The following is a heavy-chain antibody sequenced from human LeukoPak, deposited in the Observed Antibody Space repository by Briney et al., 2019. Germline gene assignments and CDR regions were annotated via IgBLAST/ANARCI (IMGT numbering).Heavy chain of an antibody. CDR1: GGSISSYY. V-gene: IGHV4-59*01. J-gene: IGHJ4*02. CDR3: ARGPPEPDY. D-gene: IGHD1-14*01. CDR2: IYYSGST. Sequence: SETLSLTCTVSGGSISSYYWSWIRQPPGKGLEWIGYIYYSGSTNYNPSLKSRVTISVDTSKNQFSLKLSSVTAADTAVYYCARGPPEPDYWGQGTLVTVSS.